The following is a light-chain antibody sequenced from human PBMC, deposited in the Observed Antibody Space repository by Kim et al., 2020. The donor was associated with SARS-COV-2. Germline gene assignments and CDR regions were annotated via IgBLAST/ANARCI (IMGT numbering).Light chain of an antibody. CDR2: QDS. CDR1: KLGDKY. CDR3: QAWDSSPAVYV. V-gene: IGLV3-1*01. Sequence: SYELTQPPSVSVSPGQTASITCSGDKLGDKYACWYQQKPGQSPVLVIYQDSKRPSGIPERFSGSNPGNTATLTISGTQAMDEADYYCQAWDSSPAVYVFG. J-gene: IGLJ1*01.